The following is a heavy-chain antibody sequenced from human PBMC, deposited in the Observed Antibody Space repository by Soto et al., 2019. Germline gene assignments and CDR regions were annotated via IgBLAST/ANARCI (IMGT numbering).Heavy chain of an antibody. CDR1: GFTFSSYA. CDR3: AKGHDYGDNYFDY. CDR2: ISGSGGST. D-gene: IGHD4-17*01. J-gene: IGHJ4*02. V-gene: IGHV3-23*01. Sequence: GESLKISCAASGFTFSSYAMSWVRQAPGKGLEWVSAISGSGGSTYYADSVKGRFTISRDNSKNTLYLQMNSLRAEDTAVYYCAKGHDYGDNYFDYWGQGTLVTVSS.